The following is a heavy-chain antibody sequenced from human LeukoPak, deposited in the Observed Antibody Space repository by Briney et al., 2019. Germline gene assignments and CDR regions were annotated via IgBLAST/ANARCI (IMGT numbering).Heavy chain of an antibody. CDR1: GYTFTSSA. V-gene: IGHV1-3*01. Sequence: APVKASCKASGYTFTSSAMHWVRQAPGQRLEWMGWINADNGNTKYSQKFQGRVTITRDTSASTAYMEMNSLRSEDTAVYYCARGTYFDYWGQGTLVTVSS. CDR3: ARGTYFDY. CDR2: INADNGNT. J-gene: IGHJ4*02.